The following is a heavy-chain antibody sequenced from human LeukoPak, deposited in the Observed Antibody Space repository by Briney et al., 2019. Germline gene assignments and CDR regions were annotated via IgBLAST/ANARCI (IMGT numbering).Heavy chain of an antibody. CDR2: IYYSGST. CDR1: GGSISSYY. Sequence: SETLSFTCTVSGGSISSYYWSWIRQPPGKGLEWIGYIYYSGSTSYNPSLKSRVTISVDTSKNQFSLKLSSVTAADTAVYYCARAERFLEPFDYWGQGTLVTVSS. D-gene: IGHD3-3*01. CDR3: ARAERFLEPFDY. V-gene: IGHV4-59*01. J-gene: IGHJ4*02.